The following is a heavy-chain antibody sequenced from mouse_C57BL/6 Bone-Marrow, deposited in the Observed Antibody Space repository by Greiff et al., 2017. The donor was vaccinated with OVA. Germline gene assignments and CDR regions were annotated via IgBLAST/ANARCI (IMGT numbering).Heavy chain of an antibody. CDR3: ARRLLRYYAMDY. CDR2: ISNGGGSP. V-gene: IGHV5-12*01. D-gene: IGHD1-1*01. J-gene: IGHJ4*01. Sequence: DVHLVESGGGLVQPGGSLKLSCAASGFTFSDYYMYWVRQTPEKRLEWVAYISNGGGSPYYQEPVKGRFPFSRDNAKNPLYLQMSRLKSEDTAMYYCARRLLRYYAMDYWGQGTSVTVSS. CDR1: GFTFSDYY.